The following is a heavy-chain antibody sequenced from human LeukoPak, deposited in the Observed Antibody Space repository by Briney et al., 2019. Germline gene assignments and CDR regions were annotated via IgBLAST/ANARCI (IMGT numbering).Heavy chain of an antibody. D-gene: IGHD3-10*01. CDR3: AKDTVRGVIINDFDI. Sequence: GGSLRLSCAASGFTFDDYAMHWVRQAPGKGLEWVSLISGDGSSTYYADSVKGRFTISRDNSKNSLYLQMNSLRTEDTALYYCAKDTVRGVIINDFDIWGRGTMVTVSS. CDR2: ISGDGSST. J-gene: IGHJ3*02. CDR1: GFTFDDYA. V-gene: IGHV3-43*02.